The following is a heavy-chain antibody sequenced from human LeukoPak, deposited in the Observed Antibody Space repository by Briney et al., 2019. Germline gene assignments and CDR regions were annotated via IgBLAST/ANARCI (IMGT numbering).Heavy chain of an antibody. CDR1: GYTFTNYG. CDR3: ARDLWGWGFDP. V-gene: IGHV1-18*01. Sequence: ASVKVSCKASGYTFTNYGISWVRQAPGQGLEWMGWISAYNGNTNYAQKIQGRVTMTTDTSTSTAYMELRSLRSDDTAVYYCARDLWGWGFDPWGQGTLVTVSS. D-gene: IGHD2/OR15-2a*01. CDR2: ISAYNGNT. J-gene: IGHJ5*02.